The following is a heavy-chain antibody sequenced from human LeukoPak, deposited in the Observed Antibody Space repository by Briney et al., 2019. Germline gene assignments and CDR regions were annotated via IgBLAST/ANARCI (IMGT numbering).Heavy chain of an antibody. J-gene: IGHJ5*01. CDR1: GFTFSNFW. CDR3: ATDLSGSSDS. V-gene: IGHV3-74*01. D-gene: IGHD3-10*01. CDR2: INPDGSRT. Sequence: GGSRRLSCAASGFTFSNFWIHWVRQAPGTGLVWVSLINPDGSRTNYADSVKGRFTISRDNAKNTLYLQMSSLRAEDTAVYYCATDLSGSSDSWGQGTLVTVSS.